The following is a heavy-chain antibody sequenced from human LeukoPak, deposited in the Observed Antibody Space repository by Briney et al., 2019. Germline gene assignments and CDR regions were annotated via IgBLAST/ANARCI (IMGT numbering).Heavy chain of an antibody. Sequence: SETLSLTCTVSGGSISGYYWSWLRQPAGKGLEWIGRIYTSGSTNYNPSLKSRVTMSVDTSKNQFSLKLSSVTAADTAVYYCARGEVSGWYGSVDYWGQGTLVTVSS. V-gene: IGHV4-4*07. CDR2: IYTSGST. D-gene: IGHD6-19*01. J-gene: IGHJ4*02. CDR1: GGSISGYY. CDR3: ARGEVSGWYGSVDY.